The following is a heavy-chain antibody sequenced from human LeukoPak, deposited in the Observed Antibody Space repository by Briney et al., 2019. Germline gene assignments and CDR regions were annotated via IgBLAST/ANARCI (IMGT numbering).Heavy chain of an antibody. CDR2: IRHDESKT. J-gene: IGHJ6*03. D-gene: IGHD3-16*01. Sequence: PGGSLRLSCAASGLIFSIYGMHWVRQAPGEGLEWVAYIRHDESKTFYADSVKGRFTISRDNSKNTLYLQMHSLRAEDTALYYCAKPVIPSAYQGTYYMDVWGKGTTVTVSS. V-gene: IGHV3-30*02. CDR1: GLIFSIYG. CDR3: AKPVIPSAYQGTYYMDV.